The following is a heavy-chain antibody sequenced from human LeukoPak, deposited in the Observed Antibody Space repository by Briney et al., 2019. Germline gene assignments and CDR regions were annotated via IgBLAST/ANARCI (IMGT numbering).Heavy chain of an antibody. Sequence: GGSLKLSCGASGFTFNTYNMNWVRQAPGKWLEWVSSISRSSSYIYYADSVKGRFTISRDNTKNSLYLQMSSLGAEDTAVYYCAREFSTWFDPWGQGTLVTVSS. J-gene: IGHJ5*02. V-gene: IGHV3-21*01. D-gene: IGHD3-3*01. CDR3: AREFSTWFDP. CDR2: ISRSSSYI. CDR1: GFTFNTYN.